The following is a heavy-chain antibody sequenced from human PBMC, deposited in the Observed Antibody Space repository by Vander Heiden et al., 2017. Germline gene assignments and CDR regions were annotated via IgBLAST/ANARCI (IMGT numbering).Heavy chain of an antibody. J-gene: IGHJ6*02. CDR2: ISYDGSNK. D-gene: IGHD5-18*01. Sequence: QVQLVESGGGVVKPGRSLRLSCAASGFTFSSYAMHWVRQAPGKGLEWVAVISYDGSNKYYADSVKGRFTISRDNSKNTLYLQMNSLRAEDTAVYYSARDNLMDTAMYYYYGMDVWGQGTTVTVSS. CDR3: ARDNLMDTAMYYYYGMDV. V-gene: IGHV3-30*01. CDR1: GFTFSSYA.